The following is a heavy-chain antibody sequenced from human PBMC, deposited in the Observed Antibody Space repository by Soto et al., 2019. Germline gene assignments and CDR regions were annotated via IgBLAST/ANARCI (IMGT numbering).Heavy chain of an antibody. V-gene: IGHV3-53*01. CDR2: IYSGGST. CDR3: ARELEPRGNYYYYGMDV. D-gene: IGHD1-1*01. J-gene: IGHJ6*02. Sequence: PGGSLRLSCAASGFTVSSNYMSWVRQAPGKGLEWVSVIYSGGSTYYADSVKGRFTISRDNSKNTLYLQMNSLRAEDTAVYYCARELEPRGNYYYYGMDVWGQGTTVTVSS. CDR1: GFTVSSNY.